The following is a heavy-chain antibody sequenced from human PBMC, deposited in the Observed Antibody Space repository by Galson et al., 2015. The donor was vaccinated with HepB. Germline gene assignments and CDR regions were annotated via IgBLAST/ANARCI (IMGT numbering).Heavy chain of an antibody. CDR2: ISAYNGNR. Sequence: SVKVSCKAAGYKFARYGINWMRQAPGQGLEWMGWISAYNGNRHYAQKVQGRVTMTTDTSTSTAYMELRSLRSDDTAVYYCARDGRLVVVPAAISWFDPWDQGTLVTVSS. CDR1: GYKFARYG. CDR3: ARDGRLVVVPAAISWFDP. J-gene: IGHJ5*02. D-gene: IGHD2-2*01. V-gene: IGHV1-18*01.